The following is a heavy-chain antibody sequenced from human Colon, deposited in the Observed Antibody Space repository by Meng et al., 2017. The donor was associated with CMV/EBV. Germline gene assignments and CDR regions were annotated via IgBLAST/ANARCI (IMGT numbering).Heavy chain of an antibody. J-gene: IGHJ1*01. D-gene: IGHD3-10*01. CDR1: GGSISGHY. CDR3: GRAGARGVPIDV. V-gene: IGHV4-4*07. CDR2: IYSNGRI. Sequence: QVQVQESGPGLVKPSETPSLTGTVSGGSISGHYWTWIRRPAGEGLQWLGRIYSNGRIDENYSLRSRVTISVDTSKNQLSLRLTSVTAADTAVYYCGRAGARGVPIDVWGRGTLVTVSS.